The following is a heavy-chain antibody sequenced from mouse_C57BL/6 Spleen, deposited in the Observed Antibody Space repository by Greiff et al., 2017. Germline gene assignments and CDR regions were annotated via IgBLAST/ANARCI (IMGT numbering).Heavy chain of an antibody. CDR1: GYTFTSYW. D-gene: IGHD2-3*01. V-gene: IGHV1-55*01. CDR2: IYPGSGST. CDR3: ARGDGYHWYFDV. J-gene: IGHJ1*03. Sequence: VQLQQPGAELVKPGASVKMSCKASGYTFTSYWIPWVKQRPGQGLEWIGDIYPGSGSTNYNEKFKSKATLTVDTSSSTAYMQLSSLTSEDSAVYFCARGDGYHWYFDVWGTGTTVTVSS.